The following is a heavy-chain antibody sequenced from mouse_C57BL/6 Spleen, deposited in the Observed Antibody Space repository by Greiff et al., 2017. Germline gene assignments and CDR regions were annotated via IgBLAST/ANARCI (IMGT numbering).Heavy chain of an antibody. J-gene: IGHJ4*01. CDR2: INYDGSST. Sequence: DVKLVESEGGLVQPGSSMKLSCTASGFTFSDYYMAWVRQVPEKGLEWVANINYDGSSTYYLDSLKSRFIISRDNAKNILYLQMSSLKSEDTATYYCARDRYSGAMDYWGQGTSVTVSS. CDR1: GFTFSDYY. D-gene: IGHD2-12*01. V-gene: IGHV5-16*01. CDR3: ARDRYSGAMDY.